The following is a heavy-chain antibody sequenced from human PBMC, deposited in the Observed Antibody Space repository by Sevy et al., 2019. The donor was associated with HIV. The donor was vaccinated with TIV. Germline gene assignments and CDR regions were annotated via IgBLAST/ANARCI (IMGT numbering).Heavy chain of an antibody. CDR1: GGSISSYY. J-gene: IGHJ6*03. CDR3: ARDKESSGYDSNYYYYYMDV. CDR2: IYTSGRT. Sequence: SETLSLTCTVSGGSISSYYWSWIRQPAGKGLEWIGRIYTSGRTNYNPSLKSRVTMSVDTSKNQFSLKLSSVTAADTAVYYCARDKESSGYDSNYYYYYMDVWGKGTTVTVSS. V-gene: IGHV4-4*07. D-gene: IGHD5-12*01.